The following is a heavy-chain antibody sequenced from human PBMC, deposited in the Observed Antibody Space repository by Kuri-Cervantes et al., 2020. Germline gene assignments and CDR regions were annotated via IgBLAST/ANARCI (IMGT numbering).Heavy chain of an antibody. Sequence: SETLSLTCAVSGGSISSSNWWSWVRQPPGKGLEWIGEIYHSGSTNYNPSLKSRVTISVDTSKNQFSLKLSSVTAADTAVYYCASTPGVVVPAAMGVGRDYFDYWGQGTLVTVSS. D-gene: IGHD2-2*01. J-gene: IGHJ4*02. CDR1: GGSISSSNW. CDR3: ASTPGVVVPAAMGVGRDYFDY. CDR2: IYHSGST. V-gene: IGHV4-4*02.